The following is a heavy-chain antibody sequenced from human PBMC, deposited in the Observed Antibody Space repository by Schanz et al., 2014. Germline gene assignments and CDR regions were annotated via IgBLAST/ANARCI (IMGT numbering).Heavy chain of an antibody. Sequence: QVQLVQSWAEVKGPGASVKVSCKASGYSFTPFPIHWERQAPGQRLEWMGWINGYNGHTLYAQKFQGRVTMTTDTATSTSYMELTSLRFDDTAVYYCARDFSAYVGNCFDYWGQGTLXTVSS. CDR1: GYSFTPFP. J-gene: IGHJ4*02. CDR2: INGYNGHT. CDR3: ARDFSAYVGNCFDY. D-gene: IGHD5-12*01. V-gene: IGHV1-3*01.